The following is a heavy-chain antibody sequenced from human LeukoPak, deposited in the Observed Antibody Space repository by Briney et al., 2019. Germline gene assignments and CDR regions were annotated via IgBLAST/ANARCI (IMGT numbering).Heavy chain of an antibody. V-gene: IGHV4-4*09. CDR1: GGSISSYY. Sequence: KPSETLSLTCTVSGGSISSYYWSWIRQPPGKGLEWIGYIYTSGSTYYNPSLKSRVTISVDTSKNQFSLKLSSVTAADTAVYYCARVGYSSSGAYYYYYMDVWGKGTTVTVSS. D-gene: IGHD6-13*01. CDR2: IYTSGST. CDR3: ARVGYSSSGAYYYYYMDV. J-gene: IGHJ6*03.